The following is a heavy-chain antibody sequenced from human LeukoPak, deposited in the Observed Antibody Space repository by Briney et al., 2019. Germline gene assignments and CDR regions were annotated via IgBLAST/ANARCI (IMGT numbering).Heavy chain of an antibody. J-gene: IGHJ3*02. CDR2: VSESGDST. CDR1: ELTLSNYV. Sequence: PGGSLRLSCTASELTLSNYVMSWVRQAPGKGLEWVSGVSESGDSTYYADPVTGRVTISRDSSKNTLFLHMNSPRVEDTAVYFCAKGVSTYYDIWSGYGAFDIWGQGTMVTVSS. D-gene: IGHD3-3*01. V-gene: IGHV3-23*01. CDR3: AKGVSTYYDIWSGYGAFDI.